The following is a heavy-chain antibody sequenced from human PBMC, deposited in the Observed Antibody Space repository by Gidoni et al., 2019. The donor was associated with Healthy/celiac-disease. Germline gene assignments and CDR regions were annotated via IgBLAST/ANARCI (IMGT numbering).Heavy chain of an antibody. CDR1: GFTFSSYA. Sequence: QVQLVESGGGVVQPGRSLRLSCAASGFTFSSYAMHWVRQAPGKGLEWVAVISYDGSNKYYADSVKGRFTISRDNSKNTLYLQMNSLRAEDTAVYYCARDLGGFYYGMDVWGQGTTVTVSS. J-gene: IGHJ6*02. CDR3: ARDLGGFYYGMDV. V-gene: IGHV3-30-3*01. CDR2: ISYDGSNK. D-gene: IGHD3-16*01.